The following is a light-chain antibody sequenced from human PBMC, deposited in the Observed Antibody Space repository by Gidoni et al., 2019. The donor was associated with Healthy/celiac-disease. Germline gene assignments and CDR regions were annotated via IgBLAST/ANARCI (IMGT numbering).Light chain of an antibody. CDR3: QQLNSYPRD. J-gene: IGKJ3*01. V-gene: IGKV1-9*01. Sequence: DIQLTQSPSFLSASVGDRVTITCRASQGISSYLAWYQQKPGKAPKLLIYAASTSQSGVPSRFSGSGSGTEFTLTISSLQPEDFATYYCQQLNSYPRDFGPGTKVDIK. CDR2: AAS. CDR1: QGISSY.